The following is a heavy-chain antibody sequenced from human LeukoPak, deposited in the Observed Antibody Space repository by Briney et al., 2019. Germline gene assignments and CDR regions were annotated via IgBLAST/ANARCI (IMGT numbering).Heavy chain of an antibody. CDR1: GGSFSGYY. J-gene: IGHJ6*03. Sequence: NPSETLSLTCAVYGGSFSGYYWSWIRQPPGKGLEWIGEINHSGSTNYNPSLKTRVTISVDTSKNQFSLKLSSVTAADTAVYYCARRGSYYYYYYMDVWGKGTTVTVSS. V-gene: IGHV4-34*01. D-gene: IGHD1-26*01. CDR2: INHSGST. CDR3: ARRGSYYYYYYMDV.